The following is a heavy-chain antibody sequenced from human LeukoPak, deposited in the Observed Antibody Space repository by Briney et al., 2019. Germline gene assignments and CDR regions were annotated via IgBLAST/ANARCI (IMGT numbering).Heavy chain of an antibody. CDR1: GFSFSDYY. CDR2: ISSSSVYI. CDR3: ARVGPLYGYGLLGEYYFDY. D-gene: IGHD5-18*01. Sequence: GGSLRLSCAASGFSFSDYYMSWIRQAPGEGLEWISYISSSSVYINYADSVKGRFTISKENPKNSLYLQMNSLRPEDTAVYYCARVGPLYGYGLLGEYYFDYWGQGTLVTVSS. V-gene: IGHV3-11*05. J-gene: IGHJ4*02.